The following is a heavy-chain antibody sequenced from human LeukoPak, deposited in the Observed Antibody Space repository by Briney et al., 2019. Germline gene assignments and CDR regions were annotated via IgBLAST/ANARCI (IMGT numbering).Heavy chain of an antibody. CDR2: IYPGGSDI. J-gene: IGHJ6*03. D-gene: IGHD3-22*01. CDR1: GYSFTSYW. V-gene: IGHV5-51*01. CDR3: ARHGRYYYDRSPYYMDV. Sequence: GESLKISCKSSGYSFTSYWIGWVRQMPGKGLEWMGIIYPGGSDIRYSPSFQGQVTISADKSISTAYLQWSSLKASDTAMYYCARHGRYYYDRSPYYMDVWGKGTTVTISS.